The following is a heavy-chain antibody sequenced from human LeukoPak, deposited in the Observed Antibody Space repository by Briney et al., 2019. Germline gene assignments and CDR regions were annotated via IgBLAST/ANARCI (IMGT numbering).Heavy chain of an antibody. CDR2: ISGSGGST. J-gene: IGHJ5*02. D-gene: IGHD4-17*01. CDR1: GFTFSSYA. CDR3: ARMTLNDYGDPWGGGDFDP. V-gene: IGHV3-23*01. Sequence: GGSLRLSCAASGFTFSSYAMSWVRQAPGKGLEWVSAISGSGGSTYYADSVKGRFTISRDNSKNTLYLQMNSLRAEDTAVYYCARMTLNDYGDPWGGGDFDPWGQGTLVTVSS.